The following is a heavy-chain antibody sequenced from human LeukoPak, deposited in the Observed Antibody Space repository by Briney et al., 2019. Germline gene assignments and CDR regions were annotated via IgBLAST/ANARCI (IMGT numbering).Heavy chain of an antibody. V-gene: IGHV1-46*01. CDR2: INPSGGST. J-gene: IGHJ5*02. D-gene: IGHD3-10*01. Sequence: ASVKVSCKASGYTFTSYYMRWVRQAPGQGLEWMGIINPSGGSTSYAQKFQGRVTMTRDTSTSTVYMELSSLRSEDTAVYYCARARPPHGSGSHNWFDPWGQGTLVTVSS. CDR1: GYTFTSYY. CDR3: ARARPPHGSGSHNWFDP.